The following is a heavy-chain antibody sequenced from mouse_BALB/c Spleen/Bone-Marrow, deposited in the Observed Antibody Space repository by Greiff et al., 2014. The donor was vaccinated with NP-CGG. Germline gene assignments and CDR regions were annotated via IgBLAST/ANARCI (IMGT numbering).Heavy chain of an antibody. CDR1: GYAFTSYN. V-gene: IGHV1S135*01. J-gene: IGHJ3*01. D-gene: IGHD2-1*01. CDR2: IDPYNGDT. Sequence: VQLQQSGPELVKPGASVKVSCKASGYAFTSYNIYWVKQSHGKSLEWIGYIDPYNGDTNYNQKFKVKATLTVDKSSSTAYMHLNSLTSEDSAVYYCASCGNYEAWFAYWGQETLVTVSA. CDR3: ASCGNYEAWFAY.